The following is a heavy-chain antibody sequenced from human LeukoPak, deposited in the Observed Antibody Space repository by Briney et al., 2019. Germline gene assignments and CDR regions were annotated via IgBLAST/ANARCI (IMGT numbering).Heavy chain of an antibody. V-gene: IGHV3-30*18. CDR1: KFTFSNYG. Sequence: PRGSLRLSCTASKFTFSNYGMQWVRQAPGKGLEWVAVISSDGGTKYYADSVKGRFTLSRDNSRNTLDLQMNSLGPEDTAVYYCAKEYDSGGYGAYFDYWGQGTLVTVSS. CDR3: AKEYDSGGYGAYFDY. CDR2: ISSDGGTK. D-gene: IGHD3-10*01. J-gene: IGHJ4*02.